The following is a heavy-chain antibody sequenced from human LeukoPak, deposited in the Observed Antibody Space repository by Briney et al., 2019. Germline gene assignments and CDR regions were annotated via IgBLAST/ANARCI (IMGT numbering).Heavy chain of an antibody. V-gene: IGHV3-23*01. CDR2: ISGSGGST. CDR3: AKERGSSYSYYGMDV. CDR1: GFTFRSYA. J-gene: IGHJ6*02. Sequence: GGSLRLSCAASGFTFRSYAMSWVRQAPGKGLEWVSVISGSGGSTYNADSVKGRFTISRDNSKNTLYLQMNSLRAEDPAVYYCAKERGSSYSYYGMDVWGQGTTVTVSS. D-gene: IGHD1-26*01.